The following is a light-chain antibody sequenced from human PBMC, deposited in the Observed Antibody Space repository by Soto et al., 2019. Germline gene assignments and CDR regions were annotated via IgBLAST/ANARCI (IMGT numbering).Light chain of an antibody. J-gene: IGKJ2*01. CDR1: QIIGTW. CDR3: QGYSNNWYN. Sequence: DIQMTQSPSTLSASVGDIDTITCRASQIIGTWVAWYQQKPGKAPKLLIFDASSLDSGVPSRFSGSGSGIDFTLTISSVQPDDFANYYCQGYSNNWYNFGQGNKVEI. CDR2: DAS. V-gene: IGKV1-5*01.